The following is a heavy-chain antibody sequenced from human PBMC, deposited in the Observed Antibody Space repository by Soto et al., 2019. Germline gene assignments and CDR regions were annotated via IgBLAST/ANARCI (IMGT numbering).Heavy chain of an antibody. CDR1: GGSISSGGYY. Sequence: SETLSLTCTVSGGSISSGGYYWSWIRQHPGKGLEWIGYIYYSGSTYYNPSLKSRVTISVDTSKNQFSLKLSSVTAADTAVYYCARNDYGDTGWFDPWGQGTLVTVSS. D-gene: IGHD4-17*01. J-gene: IGHJ5*02. CDR2: IYYSGST. CDR3: ARNDYGDTGWFDP. V-gene: IGHV4-31*03.